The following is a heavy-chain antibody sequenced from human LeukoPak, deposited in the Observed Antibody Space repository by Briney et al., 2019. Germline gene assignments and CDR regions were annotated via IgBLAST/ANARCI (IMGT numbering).Heavy chain of an antibody. V-gene: IGHV4-4*07. D-gene: IGHD1-26*01. Sequence: SETLSLTCTVSGGSISSYYWSWIRQPAGKGLEWIGRIYTSGSTNYNPSLKSRVTMSVDTSKNQFSLKLSSVTAADTAVYYCARERSYTGGSYSAPGFDYWGQGTLVTVSS. CDR3: ARERSYTGGSYSAPGFDY. CDR2: IYTSGST. CDR1: GGSISSYY. J-gene: IGHJ4*02.